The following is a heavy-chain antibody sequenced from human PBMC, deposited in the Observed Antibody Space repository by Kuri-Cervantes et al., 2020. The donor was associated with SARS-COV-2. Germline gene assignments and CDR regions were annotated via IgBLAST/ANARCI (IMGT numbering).Heavy chain of an antibody. Sequence: GGSLRLSCAASGFTFSNAWMSWVRQAPGKGLEWVGRIKSKTDGGTTDYAAPVKGRFTISRDDSKNTLYLQMNSLKTEDTAVYYCAKVYYDFWSGYYNYYYYMDVWGKGTTVTVSS. J-gene: IGHJ6*03. CDR1: GFTFSNAW. CDR2: IKSKTDGGTT. CDR3: AKVYYDFWSGYYNYYYYMDV. D-gene: IGHD3-3*01. V-gene: IGHV3-15*01.